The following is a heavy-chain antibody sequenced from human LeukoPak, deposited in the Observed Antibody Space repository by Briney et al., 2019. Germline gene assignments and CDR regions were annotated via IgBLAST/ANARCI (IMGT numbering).Heavy chain of an antibody. Sequence: QPGGSLRLSCAASGFTFSSYAMHWVRQAPGKGLEYVSAISSNGGSTYYANSVKGRFTISRDNSKNTLYLQMGSLRAEDMAVYYCATLSGSYQNGHYWGQGTLVTVSS. CDR3: ATLSGSYQNGHY. CDR2: ISSNGGST. D-gene: IGHD1-26*01. V-gene: IGHV3-64*01. J-gene: IGHJ4*02. CDR1: GFTFSSYA.